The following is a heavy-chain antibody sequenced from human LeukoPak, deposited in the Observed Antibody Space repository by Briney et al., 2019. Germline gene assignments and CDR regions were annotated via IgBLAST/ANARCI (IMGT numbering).Heavy chain of an antibody. J-gene: IGHJ4*02. D-gene: IGHD3-22*01. CDR1: GGSFSGYY. V-gene: IGHV4-34*01. CDR3: ARHRSYYYDSSGYPTYYFDY. CDR2: INHSGST. Sequence: SETLSLTCAVYGGSFSGYYWSWIRQPPGKGLEWIGEINHSGSTNYNPSLKSRATISVDTSKNQFSLKLSSVTAADTAVYYCARHRSYYYDSSGYPTYYFDYWGQGTLVTVSS.